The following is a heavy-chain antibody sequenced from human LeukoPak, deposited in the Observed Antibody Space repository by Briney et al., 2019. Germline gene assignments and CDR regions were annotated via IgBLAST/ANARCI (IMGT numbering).Heavy chain of an antibody. D-gene: IGHD1-7*01. J-gene: IGHJ4*02. CDR3: ARGAWNYSWDY. CDR2: ISSSGSTI. CDR1: GFTFSSYE. Sequence: GGSLRLSCAASGFTFSSYEMNWVRQAPGKGLEWVSYISSSGSTIYYADSVKGRFTISRENAKNSLYLQMNSLRAEDTAVYYCARGAWNYSWDYWGQGTLVTVSS. V-gene: IGHV3-48*03.